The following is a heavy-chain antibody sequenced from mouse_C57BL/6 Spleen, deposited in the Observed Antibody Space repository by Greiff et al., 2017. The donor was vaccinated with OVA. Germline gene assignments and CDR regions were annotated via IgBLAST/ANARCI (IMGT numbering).Heavy chain of an antibody. CDR1: GYTFTSYW. CDR3: AREDPCGAY. V-gene: IGHV1-50*01. CDR2: IDPSDSYT. J-gene: IGHJ3*01. Sequence: QVQLQQPGAELVKPGASVKLSCKASGYTFTSYWMQWVKQRPGQGLEWIGEIDPSDSYTNYNQKFKGKATLTVDTSSSTAYMQLSSLTSEDSAVYYCAREDPCGAYWGQGTLFTVSA.